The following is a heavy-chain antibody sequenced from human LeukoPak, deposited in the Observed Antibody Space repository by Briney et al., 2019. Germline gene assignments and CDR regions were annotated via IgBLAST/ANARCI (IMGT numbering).Heavy chain of an antibody. D-gene: IGHD1-26*01. Sequence: GRSLRLSCAASGFTFSSYAMHWVRQAPGKGLEWVAVISYDGSNKYYADSVKGRFTISRDNSKNTLYLQMNSLRAEDTAVYYCARERWELLQDYYYYGMDVWGQGTTVTVSS. J-gene: IGHJ6*02. V-gene: IGHV3-30-3*01. CDR3: ARERWELLQDYYYYGMDV. CDR2: ISYDGSNK. CDR1: GFTFSSYA.